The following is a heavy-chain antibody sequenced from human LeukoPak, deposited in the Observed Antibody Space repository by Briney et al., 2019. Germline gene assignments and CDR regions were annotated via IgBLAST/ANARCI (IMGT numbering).Heavy chain of an antibody. V-gene: IGHV3-30*04. CDR1: GFTFSNYA. J-gene: IGHJ4*02. Sequence: GGSLRLSCAASGFTFSNYAMHWVRQAPGKGLEWVAIISYDGSNKYYADSVKGRFTISRDNSKDTLYLQMNSLRADDTAVYYCARGRSGSHHFDSWGQGTLVTVPS. D-gene: IGHD3-10*01. CDR3: ARGRSGSHHFDS. CDR2: ISYDGSNK.